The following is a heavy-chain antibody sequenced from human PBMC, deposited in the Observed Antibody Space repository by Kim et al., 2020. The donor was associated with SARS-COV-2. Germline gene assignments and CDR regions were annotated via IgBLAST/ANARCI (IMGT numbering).Heavy chain of an antibody. Sequence: GGSLRLSCAASGFTFSNAWMSWVRQAPGKGLEWVGRIKSKTDGGTTDYAAPVKGRFTISRDDSKNTLYLQMNSLKTEDTAVYYCTTDINGGDILTGDPYYDGMDVWGQGTTVTVSS. V-gene: IGHV3-15*01. CDR1: GFTFSNAW. D-gene: IGHD3-9*01. J-gene: IGHJ6*02. CDR3: TTDINGGDILTGDPYYDGMDV. CDR2: IKSKTDGGTT.